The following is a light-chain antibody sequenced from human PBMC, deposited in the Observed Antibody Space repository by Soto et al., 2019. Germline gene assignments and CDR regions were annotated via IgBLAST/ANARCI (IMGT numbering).Light chain of an antibody. CDR1: QSHLDRSGYKY. J-gene: IGKJ5*01. CDR2: LQS. Sequence: DIVMTQSPLSLPVTHGEPSSISCRSSQSHLDRSGYKYLDWDLQKPGQSPQLLIYLQSNRASGVPDRFSGSGSGTDFTLKISRVEAEDVGVYYCMQVLQSPITFGQGTRLEIK. CDR3: MQVLQSPIT. V-gene: IGKV2-28*01.